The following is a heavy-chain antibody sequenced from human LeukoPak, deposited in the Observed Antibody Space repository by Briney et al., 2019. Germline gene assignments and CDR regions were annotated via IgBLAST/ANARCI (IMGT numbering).Heavy chain of an antibody. J-gene: IGHJ2*01. CDR1: GFTVSSNY. Sequence: PGGSLRLSCAASGFTVSSNYMTWVRQAPGKGLEWVSNIYSGGSTYYADSVKGRFTISRDNSKNTLYLQMNSLRAEDSAVYYCARVPCGGDCYWYFDLWGRGTLVTVSS. D-gene: IGHD2-21*02. CDR3: ARVPCGGDCYWYFDL. V-gene: IGHV3-53*01. CDR2: IYSGGST.